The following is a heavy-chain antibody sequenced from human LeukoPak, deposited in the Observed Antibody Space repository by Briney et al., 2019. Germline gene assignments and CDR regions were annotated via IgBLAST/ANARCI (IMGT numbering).Heavy chain of an antibody. Sequence: GGSLRLSCAASGFTFSSYAMSWVRQAPGKGLEWVSAISGSGGSTYYADSVKGRFTISRDNSKNTVYLQMNSLRAEDTAVYYCAKGRAKVVVTAKDYWGQGTLVTVSS. CDR1: GFTFSSYA. CDR2: ISGSGGST. J-gene: IGHJ4*02. CDR3: AKGRAKVVVTAKDY. D-gene: IGHD2-21*02. V-gene: IGHV3-23*01.